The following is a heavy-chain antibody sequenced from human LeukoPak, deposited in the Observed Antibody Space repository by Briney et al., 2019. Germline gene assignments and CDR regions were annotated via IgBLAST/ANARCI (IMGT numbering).Heavy chain of an antibody. Sequence: ASVKDSCKASGYTFSSYGISWVRQAPGQGLEWMGWISVYNGNPEYAQKFQGRVIMTTDTFTSTAYMELRSLRSDDTAVYYCARDQYDSVWGSHRPYFDYWGQGTLVTVSS. D-gene: IGHD3-16*02. J-gene: IGHJ4*02. CDR3: ARDQYDSVWGSHRPYFDY. CDR2: ISVYNGNP. CDR1: GYTFSSYG. V-gene: IGHV1-18*01.